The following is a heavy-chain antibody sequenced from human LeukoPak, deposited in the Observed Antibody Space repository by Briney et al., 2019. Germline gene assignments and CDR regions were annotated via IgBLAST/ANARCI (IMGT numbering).Heavy chain of an antibody. Sequence: PSETLSLTRTVSGGSISSSSYYWGWIRQPPGKGLEWIGSIYYSGSTYYNPSLKSRVTISVDTSENQFSLKLSSVTAADTAVYYCASSVLLWFGELKDDYWGQGTLVTVSS. CDR2: IYYSGST. J-gene: IGHJ4*02. D-gene: IGHD3-10*01. V-gene: IGHV4-39*01. CDR1: GGSISSSSYY. CDR3: ASSVLLWFGELKDDY.